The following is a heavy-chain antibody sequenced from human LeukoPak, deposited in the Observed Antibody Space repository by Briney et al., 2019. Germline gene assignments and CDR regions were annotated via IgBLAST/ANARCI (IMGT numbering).Heavy chain of an antibody. Sequence: PGGSLRLSCAASGFTFSSYAMHWVRQAPGKGLEWVAVISYDGSNKYYADSVKGRFTISRDNSKNTLYLQMNSLRAEDTAVYYCARDGDPYSGSPRYHAFDIWSQGTMVTVSS. J-gene: IGHJ3*02. CDR1: GFTFSSYA. V-gene: IGHV3-30-3*01. D-gene: IGHD1-26*01. CDR2: ISYDGSNK. CDR3: ARDGDPYSGSPRYHAFDI.